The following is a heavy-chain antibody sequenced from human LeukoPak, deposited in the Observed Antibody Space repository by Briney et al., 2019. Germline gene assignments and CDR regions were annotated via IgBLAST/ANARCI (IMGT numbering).Heavy chain of an antibody. V-gene: IGHV4-39*07. Sequence: SETLSLTCTVSGGSISSSSYYWGWIRQPPGKGLEWIGSIYTSGSTNYNPSLKSRVTMSVDTSKNQFSLKLSSVTAADTAVYYCARDSSGSHDYWGQGNLVTVSS. J-gene: IGHJ4*02. CDR1: GGSISSSSYY. D-gene: IGHD1-26*01. CDR3: ARDSSGSHDY. CDR2: IYTSGST.